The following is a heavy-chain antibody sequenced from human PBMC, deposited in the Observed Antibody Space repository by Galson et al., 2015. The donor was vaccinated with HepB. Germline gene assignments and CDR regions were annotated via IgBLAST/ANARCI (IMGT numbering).Heavy chain of an antibody. Sequence: QSGAEVKKPGESLKISCKGSGYSFTSYWIAWVRQMPGKGLEWVGFLRPGDSDPRYSPSFQGQVTISADTSISTAYLEWSSLKASDTAMYFCSSGGGYSYGLSGYFDYWGQGTLVTVSS. CDR2: LRPGDSDP. V-gene: IGHV5-51*01. D-gene: IGHD5-18*01. CDR1: GYSFTSYW. CDR3: SSGGGYSYGLSGYFDY. J-gene: IGHJ4*02.